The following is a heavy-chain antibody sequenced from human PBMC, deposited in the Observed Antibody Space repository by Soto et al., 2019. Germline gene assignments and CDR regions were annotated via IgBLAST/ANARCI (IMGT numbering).Heavy chain of an antibody. J-gene: IGHJ4*02. V-gene: IGHV4-31*03. CDR1: GGSISSGAYY. CDR3: ARHPPIAVAAIDY. D-gene: IGHD6-19*01. Sequence: SETLSLTCTVSGGSISSGAYYWSWIRQHPGKGMEWIGYVYYSGSTYYNPSLESRVTLSVDTSRNQFSLKVSSVTAADTAVYYCARHPPIAVAAIDYWGQGTLVTVSS. CDR2: VYYSGST.